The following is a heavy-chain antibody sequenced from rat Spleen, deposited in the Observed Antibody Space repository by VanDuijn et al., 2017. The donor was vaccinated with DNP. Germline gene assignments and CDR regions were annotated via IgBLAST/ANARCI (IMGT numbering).Heavy chain of an antibody. CDR1: GFTFSDYA. Sequence: EVQLVESGGGLVQPGNSLKLSCAASGFTFSDYAMAWVRQSPKKGLEWVAPIIYDGSRTYYRDSVKGRFTISRDNAKSTLYLQMDSLRSEDTATYYCATLRVFDYWGQGVMVTVSS. D-gene: IGHD1-4*01. J-gene: IGHJ2*01. CDR2: IIYDGSRT. V-gene: IGHV5S10*01. CDR3: ATLRVFDY.